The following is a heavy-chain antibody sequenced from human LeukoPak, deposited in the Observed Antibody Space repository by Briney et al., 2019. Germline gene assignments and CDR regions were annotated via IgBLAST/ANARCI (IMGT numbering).Heavy chain of an antibody. CDR2: IDTNTGAT. V-gene: IGHV1-2*02. CDR1: GYTFTAYY. D-gene: IGHD2-8*02. Sequence: ASVKVSCKASGYTFTAYYIHWVRQAPGQGLEWMGWIDTNTGATKYAQKFQGRVTITRDTSTGTAYMELSSLISGDTALYYCASEAFCAGGSCNVQRVASWGPGTLVAVSS. CDR3: ASEAFCAGGSCNVQRVAS. J-gene: IGHJ4*02.